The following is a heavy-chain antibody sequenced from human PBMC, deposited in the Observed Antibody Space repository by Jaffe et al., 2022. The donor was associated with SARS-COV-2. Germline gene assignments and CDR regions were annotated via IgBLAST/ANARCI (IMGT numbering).Heavy chain of an antibody. CDR1: GGSFSGYY. V-gene: IGHV4-34*01. D-gene: IGHD2-15*01. CDR3: VTEPGYCSGGRCYGGWFDP. J-gene: IGHJ5*02. CDR2: VSHSGST. Sequence: QVQLQQWGAGLLKPSETLSLTCAVYGGSFSGYYWSWIRQPPGKGLEWIGEVSHSGSTHYNPSLETRVSISLDTSKNQFSLKVTSVTAADTAVYYCVTEPGYCSGGRCYGGWFDPWGQGTLVTVSS.